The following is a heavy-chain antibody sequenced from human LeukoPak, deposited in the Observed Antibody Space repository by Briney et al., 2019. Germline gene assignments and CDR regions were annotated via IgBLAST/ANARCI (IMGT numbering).Heavy chain of an antibody. J-gene: IGHJ4*02. V-gene: IGHV1-18*01. CDR1: GXTFTXYX. D-gene: IGHD3-22*01. CDR3: ARNYYDSSGYYLPDFDY. Sequence: GXTFTXYXXSWGXQAPGQGVEGMGWXXAYNRNTNYAQKLQGRVTMTTDTSTSTAYMELRSLRSDDTAVYYCARNYYDSSGYYLPDFDYWGQGTLVTVSS. CDR2: XXAYNRNT.